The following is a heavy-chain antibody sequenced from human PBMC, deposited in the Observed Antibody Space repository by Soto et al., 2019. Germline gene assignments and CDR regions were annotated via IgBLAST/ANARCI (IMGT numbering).Heavy chain of an antibody. J-gene: IGHJ4*02. CDR3: ARGRYGDY. V-gene: IGHV1-3*04. CDR2: ISTGNGYT. D-gene: IGHD1-1*01. Sequence: GASVKVSCKASGYTFTSYPIHWVRQAPGQRLEWMGWISTGNGYTKYSQKFQARVTMTRDTSTSTAYMELRSLRSDDTAVYYCARGRYGDYWGQGALVTVSS. CDR1: GYTFTSYP.